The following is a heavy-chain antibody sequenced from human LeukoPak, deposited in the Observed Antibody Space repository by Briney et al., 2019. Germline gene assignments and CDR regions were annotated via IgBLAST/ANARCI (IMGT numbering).Heavy chain of an antibody. V-gene: IGHV1-3*01. D-gene: IGHD1-1*01. CDR3: ARDRGGTGDFDY. CDR1: GYTFTSNV. J-gene: IGHJ4*02. Sequence: ASVNVSCKASGYTFTSNVIHWVRRAPGQRLEWMGWINADNGDTKYSQKFQGRVTIARDTSASTAYMELSSLRFEDTAVYYCARDRGGTGDFDYWGQGTLVTVSS. CDR2: INADNGDT.